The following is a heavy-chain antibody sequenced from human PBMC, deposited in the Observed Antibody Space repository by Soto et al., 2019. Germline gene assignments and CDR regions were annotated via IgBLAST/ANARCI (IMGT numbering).Heavy chain of an antibody. CDR1: GFTFSSYA. D-gene: IGHD3-9*01. Sequence: PGGSLRLSCAASGFTFSSYAMSWVRQAPGKGLEWVSAISGSGGSTYYADSVKGRFTISRDNPKNTLYLQMNSLRAEDTAVYYCATARILTGVLDYWGQGTLVTVSS. V-gene: IGHV3-23*01. CDR3: ATARILTGVLDY. CDR2: ISGSGGST. J-gene: IGHJ4*02.